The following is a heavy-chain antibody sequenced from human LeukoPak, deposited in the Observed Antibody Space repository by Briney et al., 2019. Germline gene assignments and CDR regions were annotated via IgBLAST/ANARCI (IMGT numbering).Heavy chain of an antibody. CDR1: GLTFSNYA. V-gene: IGHV3-23*01. CDR3: ASWAGGVRELIVHVFVY. D-gene: IGHD3-10*01. J-gene: IGHJ4*02. Sequence: PGGSQRLSCAASGLTFSNYAMSWARQAPGKGLECVSTISGSGGSTYHADSVKRRFTNSRDNSKNTLYLHMNSRRAEDTAVYYCASWAGGVRELIVHVFVYWGERALVTVSP. CDR2: ISGSGGST.